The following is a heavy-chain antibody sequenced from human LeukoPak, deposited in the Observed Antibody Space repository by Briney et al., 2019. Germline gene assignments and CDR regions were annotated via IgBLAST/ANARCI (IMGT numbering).Heavy chain of an antibody. CDR3: ARDSRFSSIAARYLDVFDI. CDR2: IYYSGST. D-gene: IGHD6-6*01. CDR1: GGSISSYY. Sequence: SETLSLTCTVSGGSISSYYWSWIPQPPGKGLEWIGCIYYSGSTEYNPSLKSRVTISVDTSKNQFSLKLRSVTAADTAVYYCARDSRFSSIAARYLDVFDIWGQGTMVTVSS. V-gene: IGHV4-59*01. J-gene: IGHJ3*02.